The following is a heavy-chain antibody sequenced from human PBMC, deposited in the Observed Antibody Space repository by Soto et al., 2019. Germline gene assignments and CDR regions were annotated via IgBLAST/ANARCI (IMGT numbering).Heavy chain of an antibody. J-gene: IGHJ6*02. V-gene: IGHV3-73*01. CDR1: GFTFSGSA. Sequence: EVQLVESGGGLVQPGGSLKLSCAASGFTFSGSAMHWVRQASGKGLEWVGRIRSKANSYATAYAASVKGRFTISRDDSKNTAYLQMNSLKTEDTAVYYCNRTRRSRSDGMDVWGQGTTVTVSS. CDR2: IRSKANSYAT. CDR3: NRTRRSRSDGMDV.